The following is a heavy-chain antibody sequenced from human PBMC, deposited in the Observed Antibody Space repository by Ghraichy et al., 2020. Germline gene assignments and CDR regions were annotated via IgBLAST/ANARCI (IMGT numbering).Heavy chain of an antibody. CDR2: ISWNSGSI. Sequence: SLNISCAASGFTFDDYAMHWVRQAPGKGLEWVSGISWNSGSIGYADSVKGRFTISRDNAKNSLYLQMNSLRAEDTALYYCAKNRASYCSGGSCYEIDYWGQGTLVTVSS. V-gene: IGHV3-9*01. CDR3: AKNRASYCSGGSCYEIDY. D-gene: IGHD2-15*01. J-gene: IGHJ4*02. CDR1: GFTFDDYA.